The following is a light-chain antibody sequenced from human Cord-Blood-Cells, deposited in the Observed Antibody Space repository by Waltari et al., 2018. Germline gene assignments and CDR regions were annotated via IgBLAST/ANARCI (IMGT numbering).Light chain of an antibody. J-gene: IGKJ2*01. V-gene: IGKV3-20*01. CDR1: QSVSSSY. CDR2: GAS. Sequence: EIVLTQSPGTLSLSPGERATLSCRASQSVSSSYLAWYQQKPGQAPRPLIYGASSMATGIPDRFSGSGSGTDFTLTISRLEPEDFAVYYCQQYGSSPLYTFGQGTKLEIK. CDR3: QQYGSSPLYT.